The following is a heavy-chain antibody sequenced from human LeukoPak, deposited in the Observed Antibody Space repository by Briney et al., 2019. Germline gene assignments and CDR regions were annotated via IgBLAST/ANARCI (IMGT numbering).Heavy chain of an antibody. Sequence: SQTLSLTCAVSGGSISSGGYSWSWIRQPPGKGLEWIGYIYHSGSTYYNPSLKSRVTISVDRSKNQFSLKLSSVTAADTAVYYCARGPYYYGSSGYYQLIGPFDYWGQGTLVTVSS. CDR3: ARGPYYYGSSGYYQLIGPFDY. D-gene: IGHD3-22*01. CDR2: IYHSGST. CDR1: GGSISSGGYS. J-gene: IGHJ4*02. V-gene: IGHV4-30-2*01.